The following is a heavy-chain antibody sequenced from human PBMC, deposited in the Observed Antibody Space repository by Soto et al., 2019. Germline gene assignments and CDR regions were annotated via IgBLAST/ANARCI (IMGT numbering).Heavy chain of an antibody. J-gene: IGHJ4*02. V-gene: IGHV3-30*18. CDR3: AKAVPPFVVVTASDY. CDR1: GFTFRNFG. Sequence: QVQLVESGGRVVQPGGSLRLSCAASGFTFRNFGMHWVRKAPGKGLEWVAVISYDGTNKYYADSVKGRFTISRDNSKNTLYLQINSLRAEDTAVYYCAKAVPPFVVVTASDYWGQGTLVTVSS. D-gene: IGHD2-21*02. CDR2: ISYDGTNK.